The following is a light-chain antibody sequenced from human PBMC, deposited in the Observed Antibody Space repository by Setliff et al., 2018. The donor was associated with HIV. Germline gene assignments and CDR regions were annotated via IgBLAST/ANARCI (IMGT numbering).Light chain of an antibody. CDR3: FSYTSSFLMV. V-gene: IGLV2-14*01. CDR1: SSDVGDSDY. Sequence: SALAQPASVSGSPGQSITLSCTGTSSDVGDSDYVSWYQQHPGKAPKLMIYEVTNRPSGISDRFSGSKSGNTASLTISGLQTEDEADYYCFSYTSSFLMVFGGGTK. J-gene: IGLJ2*01. CDR2: EVT.